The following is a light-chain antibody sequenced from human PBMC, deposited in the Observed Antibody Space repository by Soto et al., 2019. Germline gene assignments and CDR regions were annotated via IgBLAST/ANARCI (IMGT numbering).Light chain of an antibody. V-gene: IGKV1-17*03. Sequence: DIQMTQSPSDMSASVGDRVTITCRASQDISNFLVWFQQRPGKVPKRLMYSANRLESGVPSRFSGSGSGTEFTLTISSLQPDDFATYYCQQYNSYSPWTFGQGTKVDIK. J-gene: IGKJ1*01. CDR1: QDISNF. CDR3: QQYNSYSPWT. CDR2: SAN.